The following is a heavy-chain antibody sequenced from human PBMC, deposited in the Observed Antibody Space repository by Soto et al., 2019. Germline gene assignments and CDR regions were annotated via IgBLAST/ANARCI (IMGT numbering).Heavy chain of an antibody. D-gene: IGHD3-9*01. CDR1: GYTFTSYG. CDR2: ISAYNGNT. Sequence: ASVKVSCKASGYTFTSYGISWVRQAPGQGLEWMGWISAYNGNTNYAQKLQGRVTMTTDTSTSTAYMELRSLRSDDTAVYYCARGDILTGLVFAFDIWGQGTMVTVSS. CDR3: ARGDILTGLVFAFDI. J-gene: IGHJ3*02. V-gene: IGHV1-18*01.